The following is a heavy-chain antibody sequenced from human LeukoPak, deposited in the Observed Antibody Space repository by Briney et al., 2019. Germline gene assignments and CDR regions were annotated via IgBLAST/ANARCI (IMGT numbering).Heavy chain of an antibody. Sequence: GRSLRLSCAVSGLTFSSYGMHWVRQAPGKGLEWVAVISYDGSNRYYADSVKGRFTISRDNSKNTLYLQMNSLRTEDTAVYYCAKCESWNNLSCYYYYYAMDVWGQGTTVTVSS. V-gene: IGHV3-30*18. J-gene: IGHJ6*02. CDR2: ISYDGSNR. CDR1: GLTFSSYG. CDR3: AKCESWNNLSCYYYYYAMDV. D-gene: IGHD1/OR15-1a*01.